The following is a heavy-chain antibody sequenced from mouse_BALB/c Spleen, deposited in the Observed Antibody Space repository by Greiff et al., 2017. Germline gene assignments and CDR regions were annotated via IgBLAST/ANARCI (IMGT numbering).Heavy chain of an antibody. Sequence: VQLQQSGPELVKPGASMKISCKASGYSFTGYTMNWVKQSHGKNLEWIGLINPYNGGTSYNQKFKGKATLTVDKSSSTAYMELLSLTSEDSAVYYGARCPRYDYDGHYAMDYWGQGTSVTVAS. V-gene: IGHV1-18*01. CDR3: ARCPRYDYDGHYAMDY. CDR2: INPYNGGT. CDR1: GYSFTGYT. J-gene: IGHJ4*01. D-gene: IGHD2-4*01.